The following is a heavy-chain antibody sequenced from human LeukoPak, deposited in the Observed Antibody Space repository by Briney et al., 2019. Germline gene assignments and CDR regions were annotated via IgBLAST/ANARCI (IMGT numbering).Heavy chain of an antibody. Sequence: SETLSLTCTVSGGSISSYYWSWIRQPPGKGLEWIGYIYYSGSTNYIPSLKSRVTISVDTSKNQFSLKLSSVTAADTAVYYCATARLELSIFDYWGQGTLVTVSS. CDR1: GGSISSYY. CDR2: IYYSGST. D-gene: IGHD1-7*01. J-gene: IGHJ4*02. CDR3: ATARLELSIFDY. V-gene: IGHV4-59*08.